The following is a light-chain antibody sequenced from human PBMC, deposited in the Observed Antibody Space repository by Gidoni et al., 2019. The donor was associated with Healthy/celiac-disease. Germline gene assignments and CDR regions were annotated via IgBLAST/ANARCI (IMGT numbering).Light chain of an antibody. V-gene: IGKV3-11*01. CDR2: DAS. Sequence: EIVLTQSPATLSLSPGEGATLSCRASQSVSSYLAWYQQKPGQAPRLLIYDASNRATGIPARFSGSGSGTDFTLTISSLEPEDFAVYYCQQRSNWPLFTFGPGTKVDIK. J-gene: IGKJ3*01. CDR1: QSVSSY. CDR3: QQRSNWPLFT.